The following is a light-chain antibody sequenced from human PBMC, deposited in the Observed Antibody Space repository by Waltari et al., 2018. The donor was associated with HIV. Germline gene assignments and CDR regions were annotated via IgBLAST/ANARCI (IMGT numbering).Light chain of an antibody. CDR2: LGY. Sequence: DFVMTQSPLSLPVTPGAPASISFRSSQSLLHNNGYNYLDWYLQKPGQSPQLLIYLGYNRASGVPDRFSGSGSGTHFTLKISRVEAEDVGVYYCMQALGTPRVTFGQGTKLEV. CDR1: QSLLHNNGYNY. V-gene: IGKV2-28*01. J-gene: IGKJ2*01. CDR3: MQALGTPRVT.